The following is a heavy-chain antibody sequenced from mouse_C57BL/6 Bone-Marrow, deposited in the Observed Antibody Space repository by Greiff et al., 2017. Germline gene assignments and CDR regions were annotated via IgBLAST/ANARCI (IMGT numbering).Heavy chain of an antibody. CDR2: IYPRSGNT. CDR3: ARRDYYGSSSYYFDY. V-gene: IGHV1-81*01. J-gene: IGHJ2*01. Sequence: VKLQQSGAELARPGASVKLSCKASGYTFTSYGISWVKQRTGQGLEWIGEIYPRSGNTYYNEKFKGKATLTADKSSSTAYMELRSLTSEDSAVYFCARRDYYGSSSYYFDYWGQGTTRTVSS. CDR1: GYTFTSYG. D-gene: IGHD1-1*01.